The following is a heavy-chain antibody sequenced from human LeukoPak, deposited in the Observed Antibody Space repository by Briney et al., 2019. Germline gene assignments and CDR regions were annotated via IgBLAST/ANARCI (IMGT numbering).Heavy chain of an antibody. CDR2: IKQDGSEE. Sequence: GGSLRLSCAASGFSFSSYRMSWVRQAPGKGLEWVANIKQDGSEEYYVGSVKGRLTISRDNAKNSLYLQMNSLRAEDTAVYYCARGRYYSDTSGPYYFDSWGQGTLVTVSS. D-gene: IGHD3-22*01. V-gene: IGHV3-7*04. CDR3: ARGRYYSDTSGPYYFDS. CDR1: GFSFSSYR. J-gene: IGHJ4*02.